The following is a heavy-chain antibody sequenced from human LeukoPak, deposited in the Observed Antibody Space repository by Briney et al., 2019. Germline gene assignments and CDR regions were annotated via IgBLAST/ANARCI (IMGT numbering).Heavy chain of an antibody. V-gene: IGHV4-59*08. CDR1: GGSISSYY. Sequence: SETLSLTCTVSGGSISSYYWSWIRQPPGKGLEWIGYIYYSGSTNYNPSLKSRVTISVDTSKNQFSLKPSSVTAADTAVYYCARRLRHGYYDSSGHFDYWGQGTLVTVSS. CDR2: IYYSGST. J-gene: IGHJ4*02. CDR3: ARRLRHGYYDSSGHFDY. D-gene: IGHD3-22*01.